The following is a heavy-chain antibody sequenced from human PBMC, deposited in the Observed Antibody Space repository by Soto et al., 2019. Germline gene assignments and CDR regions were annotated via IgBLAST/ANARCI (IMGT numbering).Heavy chain of an antibody. D-gene: IGHD3-10*01. CDR3: AHFTMAPGIVGAGSAS. V-gene: IGHV2-5*02. Sequence: QITLKESGPTLVKPTQTLSLTCTFSGFSLSTVGVGVAWIRQPPGKALEWLALIYWDDDKRFSPSLKSTLTITTETSRNQVVLTMIQWDPVDTAAYYCAHFTMAPGIVGAGSASWGQGNMFTVYS. CDR2: IYWDDDK. CDR1: GFSLSTVGVG. J-gene: IGHJ5*01.